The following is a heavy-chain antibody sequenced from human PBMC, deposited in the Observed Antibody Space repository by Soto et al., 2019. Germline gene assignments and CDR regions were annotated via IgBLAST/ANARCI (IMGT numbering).Heavy chain of an antibody. CDR2: IYYSGST. J-gene: IGHJ6*02. D-gene: IGHD5-12*01. V-gene: IGHV4-39*01. Sequence: SETLSLTCTVSGGSISSSIYYWGWIRQPPGKGLEWIGSIYYSGSTYYNPSLKSRVTISVDTSKNQFSLKLSSVTAADTAVYYCALVTDIVATNYYYGMDVWGQGTTVTVSS. CDR3: ALVTDIVATNYYYGMDV. CDR1: GGSISSSIYY.